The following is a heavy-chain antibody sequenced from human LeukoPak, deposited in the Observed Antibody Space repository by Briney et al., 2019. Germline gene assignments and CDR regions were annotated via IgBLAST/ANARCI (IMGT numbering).Heavy chain of an antibody. D-gene: IGHD3-16*01. V-gene: IGHV3-9*01. CDR3: AKLITSVVAGIEYYFDH. CDR1: GFTFRSLV. J-gene: IGHJ4*02. Sequence: GGSLRLSCAASGFTFRSLVLNGFRKAPGKALRGSSGFGWNSDSIGYADSVKGRFTISRDNAKNSLYLQMNSLRPEDTAFYYCAKLITSVVAGIEYYFDHWGQGTLVTVSS. CDR2: FGWNSDSI.